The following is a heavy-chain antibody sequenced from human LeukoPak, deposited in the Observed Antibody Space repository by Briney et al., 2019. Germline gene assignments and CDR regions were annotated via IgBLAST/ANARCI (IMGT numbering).Heavy chain of an antibody. V-gene: IGHV4-39*07. Sequence: PSETLSLTCTVSGGSISSSSYYWGWIRQPPGKGLEWIGSIYYSGSTYYNPSLKSRVTISVDTSKNQFSLKLSSVTAADTAVYYCARGSRATVKWGQGTLVTVSS. J-gene: IGHJ4*02. D-gene: IGHD4-17*01. CDR1: GGSISSSSYY. CDR3: ARGSRATVK. CDR2: IYYSGST.